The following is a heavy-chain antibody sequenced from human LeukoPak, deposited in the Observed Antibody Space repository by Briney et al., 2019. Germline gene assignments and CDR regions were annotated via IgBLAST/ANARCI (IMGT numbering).Heavy chain of an antibody. CDR2: ISSSSSYI. CDR1: GFTFSSYS. CDR3: ARSGDTWVVVPAVSSYDAFDI. D-gene: IGHD2-2*01. Sequence: GGSLRLSCAASGFTFSSYSMNWVRQAPGKGLEWVSSISSSSSYIYYADSVKGRFTISRHNAKNSLYMQMNSLRAEDTAVYYCARSGDTWVVVPAVSSYDAFDIWGQGKMVTVSS. J-gene: IGHJ3*02. V-gene: IGHV3-21*01.